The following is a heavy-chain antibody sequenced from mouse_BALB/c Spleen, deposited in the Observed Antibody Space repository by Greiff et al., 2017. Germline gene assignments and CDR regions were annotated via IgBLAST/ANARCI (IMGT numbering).Heavy chain of an antibody. CDR1: GFTFSSFG. CDR3: ARSRDGGAWFAY. V-gene: IGHV5-17*02. J-gene: IGHJ3*01. Sequence: EVQVVESGGGLVQPGGSRKLSCAASGFTFSSFGMHWVRQAPEKGLEWVAYISSGSSTIYYADTVKGRFTISRDNPKNTLFLQMTSLRSEDTAMYYCARSRDGGAWFAYWGQGTLVTVSA. D-gene: IGHD3-3*01. CDR2: ISSGSSTI.